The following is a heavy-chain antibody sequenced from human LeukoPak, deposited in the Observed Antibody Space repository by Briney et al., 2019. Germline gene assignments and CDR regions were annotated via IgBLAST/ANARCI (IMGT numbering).Heavy chain of an antibody. D-gene: IGHD6-6*01. CDR3: ARGLAALE. Sequence: GGPLRFSCAASGFTFSSYSMNWVRQAPGKGLEWVSSISSSSSYIYYADSVKGRFTISRDNAKSSLYLQMSSLRVEDTAVYYCARGLAALEWGQGTLVTVSS. CDR1: GFTFSSYS. J-gene: IGHJ4*02. V-gene: IGHV3-21*01. CDR2: ISSSSSYI.